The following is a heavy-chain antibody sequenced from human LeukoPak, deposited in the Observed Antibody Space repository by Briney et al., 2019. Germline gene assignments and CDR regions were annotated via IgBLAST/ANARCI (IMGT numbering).Heavy chain of an antibody. CDR2: INHSGST. V-gene: IGHV4-34*01. J-gene: IGHJ6*01. D-gene: IGHD3-10*01. CDR1: GGSFSGYY. Sequence: PSETLSLTCAVYGGSFSGYYWSWIRQPPGKGLEWIGEINHSGSTNYSPSLKSRVTISVDTSKNQFSLKLSSVTAADTAVYYCARGFGLYYYYDMDVWGQGTTVTVSS. CDR3: ARGFGLYYYYDMDV.